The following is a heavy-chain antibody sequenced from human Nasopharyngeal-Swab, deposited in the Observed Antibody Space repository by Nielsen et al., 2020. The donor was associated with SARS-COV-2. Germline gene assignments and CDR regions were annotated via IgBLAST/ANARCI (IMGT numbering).Heavy chain of an antibody. Sequence: GGSLRLSCAASGFTFDDYAMHWVRQAPGKGLEWVSAISGIGDRTYYADSVQGRFTISRDNSKNTLYLQMNSLRAEDTAVYYCAKRLSCTSTSCYAFDYWGQGTQVTVSS. CDR1: GFTFDDYA. CDR3: AKRLSCTSTSCYAFDY. V-gene: IGHV3-23*01. D-gene: IGHD2-2*01. CDR2: ISGIGDRT. J-gene: IGHJ4*02.